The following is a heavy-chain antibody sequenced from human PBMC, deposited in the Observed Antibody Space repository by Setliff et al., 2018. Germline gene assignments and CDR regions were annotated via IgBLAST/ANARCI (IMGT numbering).Heavy chain of an antibody. CDR2: IYHSGST. V-gene: IGHV4-38-2*02. Sequence: SETLSLTCTVFGYSISNDYFWGWIRQPPGKGLEWIGSIYHSGSTSYYPSLKSRVTISVDTSKNQFSLNLSSVTAADTAVYYCAKHRSYFDYWGQGTLVTVST. J-gene: IGHJ4*02. CDR1: GYSISNDYF. CDR3: AKHRSYFDY.